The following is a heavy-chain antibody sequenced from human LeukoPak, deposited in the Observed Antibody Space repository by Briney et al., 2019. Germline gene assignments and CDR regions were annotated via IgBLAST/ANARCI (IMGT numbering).Heavy chain of an antibody. CDR2: IHSSSNYI. CDR3: AREGSSGWYPKDYYYYYYMDV. D-gene: IGHD6-19*01. CDR1: GFTFNSYS. J-gene: IGHJ6*03. Sequence: GGSLRLSCAASGFTFNSYSMNWVRQAPGKGLEWVSCIHSSSNYIYYEDSVKGRFTISRDNAKNSLFLQMNSLRAEDTAVYYCAREGSSGWYPKDYYYYYYMDVWGKGTTVTVSS. V-gene: IGHV3-21*04.